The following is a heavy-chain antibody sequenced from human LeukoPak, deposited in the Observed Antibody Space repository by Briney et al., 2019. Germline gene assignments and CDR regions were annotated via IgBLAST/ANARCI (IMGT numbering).Heavy chain of an antibody. V-gene: IGHV1-2*06. CDR3: ARPYCSSTSCLNWFDP. Sequence: EASVKVSCKASRYTFTGYYMHWVRQAPGQGLEWMGRINPNSGGTNYAQKFQGRVTMTRDTSISTAYMELSRLRSDDTAVYYCARPYCSSTSCLNWFDPWGQGTLVTVSS. CDR2: INPNSGGT. J-gene: IGHJ5*02. CDR1: RYTFTGYY. D-gene: IGHD2-2*01.